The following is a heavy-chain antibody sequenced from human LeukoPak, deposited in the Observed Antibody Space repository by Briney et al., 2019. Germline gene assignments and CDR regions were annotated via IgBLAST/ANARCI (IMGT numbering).Heavy chain of an antibody. Sequence: GESLKISCKGSGYSFTSYWNGWVRQMPGKGLEWMGIIYPGDSDTRYSPSFQGQVTISADKSINTAYLEWSSLKASDTAIYYCARQGAAGKYYYYYMDVWGKGTTVTVSS. J-gene: IGHJ6*03. D-gene: IGHD6-13*01. V-gene: IGHV5-51*01. CDR1: GYSFTSYW. CDR3: ARQGAAGKYYYYYMDV. CDR2: IYPGDSDT.